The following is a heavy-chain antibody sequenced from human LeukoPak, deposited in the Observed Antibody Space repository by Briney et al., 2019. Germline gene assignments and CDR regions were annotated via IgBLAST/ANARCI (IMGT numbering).Heavy chain of an antibody. CDR2: IWYDGGNK. Sequence: TGGSLILSCAASGFTFSSYGMHWVRQSPGKGLERVAVIWYDGGNKYYADSVKGRFTISRDNSKNTLYLQMNSLRAEDTAIYYCAKDSSAYSGSYYDYWGQGTLVTVSS. CDR3: AKDSSAYSGSYYDY. D-gene: IGHD1-26*01. V-gene: IGHV3-33*06. CDR1: GFTFSSYG. J-gene: IGHJ4*02.